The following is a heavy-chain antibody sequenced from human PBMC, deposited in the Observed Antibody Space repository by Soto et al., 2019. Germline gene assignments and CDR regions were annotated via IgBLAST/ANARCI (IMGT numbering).Heavy chain of an antibody. CDR2: IIPIFGTA. V-gene: IGHV1-69*01. D-gene: IGHD4-17*01. CDR1: GGTFSSYA. J-gene: IGHJ3*02. Sequence: QVQLVQSGAEVKKPGSSVKVSCKASGGTFSSYAISWVRQAPGQGLEWMGGIIPIFGTANYAQKFQGRVTITADESTSTADMELSSLRSEDTAVYYCARRLGAVTPGVYAFDIWGQGTMVTVSS. CDR3: ARRLGAVTPGVYAFDI.